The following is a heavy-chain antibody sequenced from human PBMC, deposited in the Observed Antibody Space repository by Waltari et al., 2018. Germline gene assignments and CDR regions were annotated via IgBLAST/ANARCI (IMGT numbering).Heavy chain of an antibody. CDR2: INQDGRGK. Sequence: EVQLVESGGGLVQPGGSLRLSCAASGFTFNIYWVSWVRQAPGKGLEILANINQDGRGKSYVDSVKGRFTISRDNAKNSMSLQMSSLRAEDAAVYYCARDPGFSEFDLWGQGTLVSISA. CDR3: ARDPGFSEFDL. V-gene: IGHV3-7*01. J-gene: IGHJ3*01. CDR1: GFTFNIYW.